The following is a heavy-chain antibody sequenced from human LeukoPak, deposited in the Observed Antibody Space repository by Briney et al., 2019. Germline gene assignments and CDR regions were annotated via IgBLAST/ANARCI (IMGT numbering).Heavy chain of an antibody. CDR2: ISWNSGSI. J-gene: IGHJ4*02. CDR1: GFTFDDYA. D-gene: IGHD6-13*01. CDR3: AKDLTRIAAAGTPNSIDDY. V-gene: IGHV3-9*01. Sequence: GRSLRLSCAASGFTFDDYAMHWVRQAPGKGLEWVSGISWNSGSIGYADSVKGRFTISRDNAKNSLYLQMNSLRAEDTALYYCAKDLTRIAAAGTPNSIDDYWGQGTLVTVSS.